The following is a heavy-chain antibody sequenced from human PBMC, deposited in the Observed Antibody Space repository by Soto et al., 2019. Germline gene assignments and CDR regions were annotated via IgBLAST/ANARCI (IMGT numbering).Heavy chain of an antibody. J-gene: IGHJ4*02. V-gene: IGHV4-4*02. D-gene: IGHD4-17*01. CDR1: GGSISSSNW. CDR3: ARASALLPYGDYLDY. CDR2: IYHSGST. Sequence: QVQLQESGPGLVKPSGTLSLTCAVSGGSISSSNWWSWVRQPPGKGLEWIGEIYHSGSTNYNPSLKSRVTISVDKSKNQFALKLSSVTAADTAVYYCARASALLPYGDYLDYWGQGTLVTVSS.